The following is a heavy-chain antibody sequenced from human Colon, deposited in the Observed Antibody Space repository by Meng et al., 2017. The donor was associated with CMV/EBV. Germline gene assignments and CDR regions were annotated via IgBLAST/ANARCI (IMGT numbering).Heavy chain of an antibody. CDR3: ARGRNWFNP. J-gene: IGHJ5*02. CDR1: NGSITNSY. Sequence: GSLRLSCTVSNGSITNSYCSWIRQAPGKGLEWIGHMYYGGSTKYNPSLESRLSMSVDTSKNQFSLKLSSVTAADTAVYFCARGRNWFNPWGRGMSVTVSS. CDR2: MYYGGST. V-gene: IGHV4-59*01.